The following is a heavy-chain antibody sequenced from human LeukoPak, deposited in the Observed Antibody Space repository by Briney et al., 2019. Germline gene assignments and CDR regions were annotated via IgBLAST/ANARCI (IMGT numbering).Heavy chain of an antibody. CDR1: GGSIGSSSYY. J-gene: IGHJ3*02. Sequence: SETLSLTCTVSGGSIGSSSYYWGWIRQPPGKGLEWIGSIYYSGSTYYNPSLKSRVTISVDTSKNQFSLKLSSVTAADTAVYYCARHGWLQFPHDAFDIWGQGTMVTVSS. V-gene: IGHV4-39*01. CDR3: ARHGWLQFPHDAFDI. D-gene: IGHD5-24*01. CDR2: IYYSGST.